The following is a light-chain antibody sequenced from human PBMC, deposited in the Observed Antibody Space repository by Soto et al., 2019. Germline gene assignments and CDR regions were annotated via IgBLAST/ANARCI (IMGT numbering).Light chain of an antibody. CDR3: ISYTSGTSPYV. CDR1: SSDVGGYNY. CDR2: EVT. V-gene: IGLV2-14*01. J-gene: IGLJ1*01. Sequence: QSALTQPASVSGSPGQSITISCTGTSSDVGGYNYVSWYQHHPGKAPKLIIYEVTNRPSGVSNRFSGSKSGNTASLTISGLQDEDEADYYGISYTSGTSPYVFGTGTKLTVL.